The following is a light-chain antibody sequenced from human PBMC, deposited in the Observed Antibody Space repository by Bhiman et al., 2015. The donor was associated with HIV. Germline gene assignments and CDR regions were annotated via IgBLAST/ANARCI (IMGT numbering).Light chain of an antibody. CDR3: SSFRV. V-gene: IGLV2-8*01. J-gene: IGLJ3*02. CDR2: EVS. Sequence: QSALTQPPSASGSPGQSVAISCTGTSSDISDLTMSPGTNSTQANAPKLVIYEVSKRPSGVPDRFSGSKSGNTASLTVSGLQAEDEADYYCSSFRVFGGGTKLTVL. CDR1: SSDISDLT.